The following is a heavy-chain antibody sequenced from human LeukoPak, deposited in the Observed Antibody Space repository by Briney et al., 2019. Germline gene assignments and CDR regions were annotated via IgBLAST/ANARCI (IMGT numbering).Heavy chain of an antibody. J-gene: IGHJ4*02. Sequence: PGGSLRLSCAASGFTVSSNHMSWVRQIPRKGLEWVSLIYAGGSTYYADSVKGRFTISRDNSKNTLYLQMNSLRAEDTAVYYCARARGNRPGYCSGENCYYFDYWGQGTLVTVSS. CDR1: GFTVSSNH. CDR2: IYAGGST. D-gene: IGHD2-15*01. V-gene: IGHV3-53*01. CDR3: ARARGNRPGYCSGENCYYFDY.